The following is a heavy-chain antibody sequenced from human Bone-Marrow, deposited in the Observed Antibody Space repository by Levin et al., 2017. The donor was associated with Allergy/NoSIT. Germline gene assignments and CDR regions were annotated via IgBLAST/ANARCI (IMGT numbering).Heavy chain of an antibody. CDR1: GGPMSGGGYS. Sequence: MTSETLSLTCAVSGGPMSGGGYSWSWIRQPPGKGLEWIGYMYHSGTTYYNPSLKSRATISVDKITNQFSLNVTSATAADTAMYYCARVSGATVFDYWGQGILVTVSS. CDR2: MYHSGTT. V-gene: IGHV4-30-2*01. J-gene: IGHJ4*02. CDR3: ARVSGATVFDY. D-gene: IGHD3-10*01.